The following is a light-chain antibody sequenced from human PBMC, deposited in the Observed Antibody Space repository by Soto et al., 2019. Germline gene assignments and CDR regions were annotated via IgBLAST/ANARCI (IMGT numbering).Light chain of an antibody. V-gene: IGLV2-14*03. CDR2: DVS. CDR1: SSDVGCYNF. J-gene: IGLJ1*01. CDR3: ISSTSSSTYV. Sequence: QSALTQPASVSGSPGQSITISCTGTSSDVGCYNFVSWFQQHPGKAPKLMIFDVSNRPSGVSNRFSGSKSDNTAYLTISGLQPDDEADYHCISSTSSSTYVFGNGTKVTVL.